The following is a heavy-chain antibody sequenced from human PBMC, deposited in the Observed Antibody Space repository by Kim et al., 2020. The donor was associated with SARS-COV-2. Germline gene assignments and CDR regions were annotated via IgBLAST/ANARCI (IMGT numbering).Heavy chain of an antibody. CDR3: ARSGPYDSSGYYYDY. D-gene: IGHD3-22*01. Sequence: QKFQGQVTITEDESTSTAYLELSSRRSEDTAVYYCARSGPYDSSGYYYDYWGQGTLVTVSS. J-gene: IGHJ4*02. V-gene: IGHV1-69*01.